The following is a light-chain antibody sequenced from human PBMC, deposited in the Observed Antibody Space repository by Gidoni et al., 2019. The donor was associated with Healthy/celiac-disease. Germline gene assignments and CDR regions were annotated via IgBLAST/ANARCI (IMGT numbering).Light chain of an antibody. CDR3: QQYGSSPDT. CDR1: QSVSSSY. CDR2: GAS. V-gene: IGKV3-20*01. Sequence: EIVLTQSPGTLSLSPGERATLSCRASQSVSSSYLAWYQQKPGQAPRHLIYGASSRATGIPDRFSGSGSGTDFTLTISRLEPEDLAVYYCQQYGSSPDTFGQGTKLEIK. J-gene: IGKJ2*01.